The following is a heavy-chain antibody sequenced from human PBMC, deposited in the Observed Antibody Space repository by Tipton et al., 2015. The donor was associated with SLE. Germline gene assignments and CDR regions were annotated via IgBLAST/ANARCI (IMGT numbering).Heavy chain of an antibody. CDR3: ARNRYGDYGGFDY. J-gene: IGHJ4*02. D-gene: IGHD4-17*01. Sequence: SLRLSCAASGFTFSSYGMHWVRQAPGKGLEWVAFIRYDGSNKYYADSVKGRFTISRDSAKNSLYLQMNSLRAEDTAVYYCARNRYGDYGGFDYWGQGTLVTVSS. V-gene: IGHV3-33*01. CDR2: IRYDGSNK. CDR1: GFTFSSYG.